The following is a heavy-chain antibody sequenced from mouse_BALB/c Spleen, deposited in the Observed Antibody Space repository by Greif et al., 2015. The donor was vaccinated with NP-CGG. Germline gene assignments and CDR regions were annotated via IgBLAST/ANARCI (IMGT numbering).Heavy chain of an antibody. CDR2: IDPANGNT. CDR3: ARNDGFAY. V-gene: IGHV14-3*02. J-gene: IGHJ3*01. D-gene: IGHD2-12*01. Sequence: EVQLQQSGAELVKPGASVKLSCTASGFNIKDTYMHWVKQRPEQGLEWIGRIDPANGNTKYDPKFQGKATITADTSSNTAYLQLSSLTSEDAAVYYCARNDGFAYWGQGTLVTVSA. CDR1: GFNIKDTY.